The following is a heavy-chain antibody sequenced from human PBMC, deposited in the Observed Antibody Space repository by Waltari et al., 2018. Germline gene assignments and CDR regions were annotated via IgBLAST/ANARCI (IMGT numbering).Heavy chain of an antibody. J-gene: IGHJ5*02. V-gene: IGHV1-69*01. D-gene: IGHD1-7*01. CDR3: ATFGGNSNWFDP. Sequence: QVQLVQSGAEVKNPVSTLKVSCKTSGGAFSTYAISWVRQAPGQGLEWMGIIPISGTADYSQKFQGRITITADESTSTAYMELSGLKSDDTAVYYCATFGGNSNWFDPWGQGTLVTVSS. CDR1: GGAFSTYA. CDR2: IIPISGTA.